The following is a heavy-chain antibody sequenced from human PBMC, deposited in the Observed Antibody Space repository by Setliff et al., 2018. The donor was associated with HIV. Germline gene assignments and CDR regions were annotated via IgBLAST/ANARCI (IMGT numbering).Heavy chain of an antibody. J-gene: IGHJ4*02. V-gene: IGHV4-39*01. Sequence: SETLSLTCTVSGGSISSSSYYWGWIRQPPGKGLEWIGSMYFSGNTLYNPSLKSRVTISVDVSQNQFSLKVTSVTAADTAIYYCARQFWMLTTLYFDSLGPGTLVTVSS. D-gene: IGHD3-16*01. CDR1: GGSISSSSYY. CDR3: ARQFWMLTTLYFDS. CDR2: MYFSGNT.